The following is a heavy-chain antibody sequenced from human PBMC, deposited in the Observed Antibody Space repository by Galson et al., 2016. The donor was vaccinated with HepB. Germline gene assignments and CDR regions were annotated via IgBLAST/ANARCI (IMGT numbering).Heavy chain of an antibody. J-gene: IGHJ4*02. CDR3: ARDSDTGRSWRNVARPFRF. CDR2: ISDDGCNI. CDR1: GFTFSHYT. D-gene: IGHD6-6*01. Sequence: SLRLSCAGSGFTFSHYTTHWVRQAPGKGLEWVTVISDDGCNIFYAESVKGRFTISRDNSKNTVYLQMNSLRGEDTAIYYCARDSDTGRSWRNVARPFRFWGQGTLVTVSS. V-gene: IGHV3-30-3*01.